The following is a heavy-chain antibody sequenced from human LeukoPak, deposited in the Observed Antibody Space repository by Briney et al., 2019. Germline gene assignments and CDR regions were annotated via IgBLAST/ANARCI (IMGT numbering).Heavy chain of an antibody. J-gene: IGHJ6*03. Sequence: GGSLRLSCAASGFTFSGYSMNWVRQAPGKGLEWVSYISSSSRTIYYADSVKGRFTISRDNSKNTLYLQMNSLRAEDTAVYYCARSPYCSGSRCYSYYYYYYVDVWGKGTTVTISS. CDR2: ISSSSRTI. V-gene: IGHV3-48*01. CDR1: GFTFSGYS. CDR3: ARSPYCSGSRCYSYYYYYYVDV. D-gene: IGHD2-15*01.